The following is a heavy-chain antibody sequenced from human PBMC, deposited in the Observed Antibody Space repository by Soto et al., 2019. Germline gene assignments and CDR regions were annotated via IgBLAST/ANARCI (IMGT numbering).Heavy chain of an antibody. Sequence: PGGSLRISCAASGFTFSTYNMNWVRQAPGKGLEWVSYISSSSSSIYYADSVKGRFTISRDNAKNSLYLQMNSLRDEDTAVYYSARDILNYNAFFDYWGQGTLVTVSS. CDR3: ARDILNYNAFFDY. CDR2: ISSSSSSI. V-gene: IGHV3-48*02. CDR1: GFTFSTYN. J-gene: IGHJ4*02. D-gene: IGHD2-8*01.